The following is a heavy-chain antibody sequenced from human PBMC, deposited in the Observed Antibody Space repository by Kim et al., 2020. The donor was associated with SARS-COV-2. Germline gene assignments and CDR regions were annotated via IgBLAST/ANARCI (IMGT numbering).Heavy chain of an antibody. V-gene: IGHV3-33*01. CDR3: ARDPRYYDSSSVGRHAHQDGMDV. D-gene: IGHD3-22*01. CDR2: IWYDGSNK. CDR1: GFTFSSYG. J-gene: IGHJ6*02. Sequence: GGSLRLSCAASGFTFSSYGMHWVRQAPGKGLEWVAVIWYDGSNKYYADSVKGRFTISRDNSKNTLYLQMNSLRAEDTAVYYCARDPRYYDSSSVGRHAHQDGMDVWGQGTTVTVSS.